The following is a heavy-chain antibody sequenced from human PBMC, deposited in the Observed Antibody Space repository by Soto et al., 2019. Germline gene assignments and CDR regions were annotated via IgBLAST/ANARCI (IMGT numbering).Heavy chain of an antibody. CDR2: IYYSGNT. D-gene: IGHD6-13*01. CDR1: GDSVSSSHYY. Sequence: QLQLQESGPGLVKPSETLSLTCTVSGDSVSSSHYYWAWIRQPPGKGLEWIGGIYYSGNTYYNPSLKSRVTISVDTSKNQFSLKLRSVTAADTAVYYCARHPGPIITGAGTKWFDPWGQGTVVTASS. CDR3: ARHPGPIITGAGTKWFDP. J-gene: IGHJ5*02. V-gene: IGHV4-39*01.